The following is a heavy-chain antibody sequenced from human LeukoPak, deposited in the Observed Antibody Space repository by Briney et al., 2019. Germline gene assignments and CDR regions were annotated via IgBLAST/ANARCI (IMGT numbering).Heavy chain of an antibody. D-gene: IGHD3-9*01. Sequence: ASVKVSCKAFGYTFTSYGISWVRQAPGQGLEWMGCISAYNGNTNYAQKLQGRVTMTTDTSTSTAYMELRSLRSDDTAVYYCARDSPQYYDILTGQRPFDYWGQGTLVTVSS. CDR1: GYTFTSYG. J-gene: IGHJ4*02. CDR3: ARDSPQYYDILTGQRPFDY. CDR2: ISAYNGNT. V-gene: IGHV1-18*01.